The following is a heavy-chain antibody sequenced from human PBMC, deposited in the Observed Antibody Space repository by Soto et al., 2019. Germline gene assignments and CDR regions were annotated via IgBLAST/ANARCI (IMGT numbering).Heavy chain of an antibody. CDR3: AIQTGYDFWSGYPEYYYYGMDV. D-gene: IGHD3-3*01. CDR2: INPSGGST. V-gene: IGHV1-46*01. J-gene: IGHJ6*02. CDR1: GYTFTSYY. Sequence: ASVKVSCKASGYTFTSYYMHWVRQAPGQGLEWMGIINPSGGSTSYAQKFQGRVTMTRDTSTSTVYMELSSLRSEDTAVYYCAIQTGYDFWSGYPEYYYYGMDVWGQGTTVTVSS.